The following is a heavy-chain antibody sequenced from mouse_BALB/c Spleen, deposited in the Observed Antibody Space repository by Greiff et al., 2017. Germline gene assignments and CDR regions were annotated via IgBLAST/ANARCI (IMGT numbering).Heavy chain of an antibody. V-gene: IGHV5-17*02. J-gene: IGHJ3*01. CDR1: GFTFSSFG. Sequence: EVTLVESGGGLVQPGGSLKLSCAASGFTFSSFGMHWVRQAPEKGLEWVAYISSGSSTIYYADTVKGRFTISRDNPKNTLFLQMTSLRSEDTAMYYCATTWDGGAWFAYWGQGTLVTVSA. CDR3: ATTWDGGAWFAY. D-gene: IGHD4-1*01. CDR2: ISSGSSTI.